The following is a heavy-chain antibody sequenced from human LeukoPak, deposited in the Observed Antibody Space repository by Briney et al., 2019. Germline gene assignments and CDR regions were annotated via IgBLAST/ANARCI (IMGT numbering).Heavy chain of an antibody. CDR1: GFTFNSYA. CDR3: AKDPYGSGSYFDY. J-gene: IGHJ4*02. Sequence: GGSLRLSCAASGFTFNSYAMSWVRQAQGKGLEWASAISGSGGSTYYADSVKGRFTISRDNSKNTLYLQMNSLRAEDTAVYYCAKDPYGSGSYFDYWGQGTLVTVSS. V-gene: IGHV3-23*01. CDR2: ISGSGGST. D-gene: IGHD3-10*01.